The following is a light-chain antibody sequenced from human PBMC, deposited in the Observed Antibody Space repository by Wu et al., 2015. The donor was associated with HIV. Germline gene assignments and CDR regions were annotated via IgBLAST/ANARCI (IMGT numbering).Light chain of an antibody. Sequence: EIVLTQSPGTLSLSPGERATLSCRASQSVSRSYLAWYQQKPGQAPRLLIYGASSRATGIPDRFSGSGSGTDFTLTINRLEPEDFAAYYCQQYGSSPKTFGQGTKVEIK. J-gene: IGKJ1*01. CDR3: QQYGSSPKT. CDR1: QSVSRSY. V-gene: IGKV3-20*01. CDR2: GAS.